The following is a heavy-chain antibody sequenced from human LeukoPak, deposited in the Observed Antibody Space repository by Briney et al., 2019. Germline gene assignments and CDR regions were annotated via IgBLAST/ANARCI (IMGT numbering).Heavy chain of an antibody. CDR3: AREYSSSSTFDY. CDR1: GYTFTGYY. D-gene: IGHD6-6*01. V-gene: IGHV1-2*02. J-gene: IGHJ4*02. Sequence: ASVKVSCKASGYTFTGYYMHWVRQAPGQGLEWMGWINPNSGGTNYAQKFQGRVTMTRDTSISTAHMELSRLRSDDTAVYYCAREYSSSSTFDYWGQGTLVTVSS. CDR2: INPNSGGT.